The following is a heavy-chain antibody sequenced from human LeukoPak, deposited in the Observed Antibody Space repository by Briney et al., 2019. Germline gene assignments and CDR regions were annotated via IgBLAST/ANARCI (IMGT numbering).Heavy chain of an antibody. Sequence: PETLSLTCTVSGGSISSYYWSWIRQPAGKGLEWIGRIYTSGSTNYNPSLKSRVTISLDTSKNQFSLKLTSVTAADTAVYYCASVRGHSSGWYASGFDPWGQGTLVTVSS. D-gene: IGHD6-19*01. CDR1: GGSISSYY. CDR3: ASVRGHSSGWYASGFDP. V-gene: IGHV4-4*07. CDR2: IYTSGST. J-gene: IGHJ5*02.